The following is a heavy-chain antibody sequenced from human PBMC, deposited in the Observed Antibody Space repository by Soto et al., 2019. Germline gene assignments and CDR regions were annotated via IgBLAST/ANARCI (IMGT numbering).Heavy chain of an antibody. D-gene: IGHD3-10*01. CDR2: ISWNSGGV. Sequence: EVQLVESGGGLVQPGRSLRLSCAASGFTFDEYAMHWVRQAPGKGLEWVATISWNSGGVHYGDSVKGRFTISRDNANKSLYLQMDSLRAEDTALYYCASGVGGVRAYYFYMDVWGKGTAVTVSS. CDR1: GFTFDEYA. V-gene: IGHV3-9*01. J-gene: IGHJ6*03. CDR3: ASGVGGVRAYYFYMDV.